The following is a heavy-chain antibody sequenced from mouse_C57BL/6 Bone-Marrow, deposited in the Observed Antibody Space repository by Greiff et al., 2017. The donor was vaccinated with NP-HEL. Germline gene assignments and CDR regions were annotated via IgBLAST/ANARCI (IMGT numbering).Heavy chain of an antibody. CDR3: TTWAY. Sequence: EVKLVESGAELVRPGSSFPFSFPSSGFTIKDYYMHWVKQRPEQGLEWIGRIDPEAGDTDYAPKFQGKATMTADTSSNTAYLQLSSLTSEDTAVYYCTTWAYGGQGTLVTVSA. J-gene: IGHJ3*01. V-gene: IGHV14-1*01. CDR1: GFTIKDYY. CDR2: IDPEAGDT.